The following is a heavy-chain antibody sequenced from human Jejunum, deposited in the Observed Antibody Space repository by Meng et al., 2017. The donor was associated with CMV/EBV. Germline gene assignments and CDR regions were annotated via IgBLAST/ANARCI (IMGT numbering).Heavy chain of an antibody. Sequence: FSSYTMNWVRQAPGKGLEWVASMTNSDSQIYYADSVKGRFTISRDNAKNSVYLQMNSLRAEDTAVYYCAKAPSPYCSNGVCYSFDYWGQGTLVTVSS. D-gene: IGHD2-8*01. CDR2: MTNSDSQI. J-gene: IGHJ4*02. V-gene: IGHV3-21*04. CDR3: AKAPSPYCSNGVCYSFDY. CDR1: FSSYT.